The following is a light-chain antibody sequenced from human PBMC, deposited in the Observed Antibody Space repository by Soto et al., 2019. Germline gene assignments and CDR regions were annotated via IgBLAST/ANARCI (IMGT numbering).Light chain of an antibody. Sequence: EIVMTQSPATLSVSPGERATLSCRASQSISSNLAWYQQKPGQAPRLLIYGASTRATGFPARFSGSGSGTDFTLTISSLQSEDLAVYYCQQYDNWPWTFGQGTKVEI. CDR1: QSISSN. CDR3: QQYDNWPWT. V-gene: IGKV3-15*01. CDR2: GAS. J-gene: IGKJ1*01.